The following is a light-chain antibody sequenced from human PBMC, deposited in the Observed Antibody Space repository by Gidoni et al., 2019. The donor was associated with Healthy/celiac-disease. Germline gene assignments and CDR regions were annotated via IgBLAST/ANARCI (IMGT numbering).Light chain of an antibody. CDR2: AAS. Sequence: DIQITQSPSSLSASVGDRVTITCRESQSISSYLNCYKQKPGKDPKLLIYAASSLQSGVTLRFSGSGSGKDFTLTIRSLKHEDFATYYCQKSYSTPFTFGPGTKVDIK. J-gene: IGKJ3*01. CDR3: QKSYSTPFT. V-gene: IGKV1-39*01. CDR1: QSISSY.